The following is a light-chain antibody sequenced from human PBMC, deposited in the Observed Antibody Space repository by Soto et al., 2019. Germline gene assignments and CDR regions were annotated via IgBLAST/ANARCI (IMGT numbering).Light chain of an antibody. CDR2: DAS. CDR1: QGISSA. V-gene: IGKV1-13*02. Sequence: AIQLTQSPSSLSASVGDRVTITCRASQGISSALAWYQQKPGKAPKLLIYDASSLESGVPSRFSGSGSGTDFTLTISSLQPEDFATYYCQQFNSYPRTSFGQGTKVDIK. CDR3: QQFNSYPRTS. J-gene: IGKJ1*01.